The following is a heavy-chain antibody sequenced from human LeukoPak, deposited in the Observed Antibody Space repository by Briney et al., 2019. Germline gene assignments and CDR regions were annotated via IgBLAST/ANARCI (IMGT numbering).Heavy chain of an antibody. V-gene: IGHV3-48*01. Sequence: GGSMTLSCAVSGFTFSSYSMNWDRRAPGKGREWVSYIGSSVSTRYYADSVKGRCTISRDNGKHSLYLQMNSMRAEDTAVYYCAREGSDFWSGYSKGYFDYWGQGTLVTVSS. CDR1: GFTFSSYS. CDR3: AREGSDFWSGYSKGYFDY. J-gene: IGHJ4*02. CDR2: IGSSVSTR. D-gene: IGHD3-3*01.